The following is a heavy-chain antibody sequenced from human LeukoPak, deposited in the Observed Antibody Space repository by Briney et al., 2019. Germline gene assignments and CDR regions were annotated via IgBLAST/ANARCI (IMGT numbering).Heavy chain of an antibody. D-gene: IGHD3-3*01. CDR2: ISSSSSYI. J-gene: IGHJ6*03. CDR1: GFTFSSYT. CDR3: ARTERPVRYETILSHMDV. Sequence: KPGGSLRLSCAASGFTFSSYTMNWVRQAPGKGLEWVSSISSSSSYIYYADSVKGRFTISRDNAKNSLFLQMNSLRAEDTAVYYCARTERPVRYETILSHMDVWGKGTTATVTS. V-gene: IGHV3-21*01.